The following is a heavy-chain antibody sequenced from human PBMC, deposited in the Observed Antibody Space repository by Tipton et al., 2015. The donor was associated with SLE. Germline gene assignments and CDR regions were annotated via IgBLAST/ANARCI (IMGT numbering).Heavy chain of an antibody. CDR2: VSTSGST. J-gene: IGHJ6*03. CDR1: GGSISSYY. V-gene: IGHV4-4*07. CDR3: ARVSINRGQSMVRGILTYYSYYYTDV. Sequence: TLSLTCTVSGGSISSYYWNWIRQPAGQGLEWIGHVSTSGSTSYNPSLKSRVTMSVDTSKNQFSLKLNSVTAADTAVYYCARVSINRGQSMVRGILTYYSYYYTDVWGKGTTVTVSS. D-gene: IGHD3-10*01.